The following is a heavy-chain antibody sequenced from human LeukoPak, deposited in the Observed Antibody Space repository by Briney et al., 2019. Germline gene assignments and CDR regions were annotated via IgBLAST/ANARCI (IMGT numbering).Heavy chain of an antibody. CDR3: ARDRAGYDSDV. J-gene: IGHJ6*04. CDR2: SSSSSSYI. CDR1: AFTFSTYS. V-gene: IGHV3-21*01. Sequence: GGSLRLSCAASAFTFSTYSMNWVRQAPGKGLEWVSSSSSSSSYIYYADSVKGRFTISRDNAKNSLYLQMNSLRAEDTAVYYCARDRAGYDSDVWGKGTTVTVSS. D-gene: IGHD3-3*01.